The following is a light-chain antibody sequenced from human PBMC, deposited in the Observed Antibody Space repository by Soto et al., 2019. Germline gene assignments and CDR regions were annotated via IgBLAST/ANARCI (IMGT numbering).Light chain of an antibody. J-gene: IGLJ3*02. CDR3: AAWDDSLGGWV. CDR1: SSNIGGNT. CDR2: SYN. V-gene: IGLV1-44*01. Sequence: QSVLTQPPSASGTPGQRVLISCAGGSSNIGGNTVSWYQQLPGTTPKLLIYSYNQRPSGVPDRFSGSKSGTSASLAISGLQSYDEAYYYCAAWDDSLGGWVFIGGTKLAVL.